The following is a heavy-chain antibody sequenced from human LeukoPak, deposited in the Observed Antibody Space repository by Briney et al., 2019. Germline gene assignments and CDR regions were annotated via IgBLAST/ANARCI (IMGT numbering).Heavy chain of an antibody. J-gene: IGHJ3*02. Sequence: ASVKVSCKASGYTFTSYGISWVRQAPGQGLECMGWISAYNGNTNYAQKLQGRVTMTTGTSTSTAYMELRSLRSDDTAVYYYARPHSPPILWFGELLSTHDAFDIWGQGTMVTVSS. CDR3: ARPHSPPILWFGELLSTHDAFDI. V-gene: IGHV1-18*01. CDR2: ISAYNGNT. D-gene: IGHD3-10*01. CDR1: GYTFTSYG.